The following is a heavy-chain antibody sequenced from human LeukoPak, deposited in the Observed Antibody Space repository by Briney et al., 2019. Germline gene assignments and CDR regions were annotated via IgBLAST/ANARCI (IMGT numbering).Heavy chain of an antibody. CDR2: INPNSGGT. J-gene: IGHJ6*02. CDR3: ARGPIQLWVRGYGMDV. V-gene: IGHV1-2*04. D-gene: IGHD5-18*01. CDR1: GYTFTGYY. Sequence: ASVKVSCKASGYTFTGYYMHWVRQAPGQGLEWMGWINPNSGGTNYAQKFQGWVTMTRDTSISTAYMELSRLRSDDTAVYYCARGPIQLWVRGYGMDVWGQGTTVTVSS.